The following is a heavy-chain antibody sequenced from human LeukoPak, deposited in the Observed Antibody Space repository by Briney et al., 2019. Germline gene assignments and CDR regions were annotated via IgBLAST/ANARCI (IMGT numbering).Heavy chain of an antibody. CDR2: ISAYNGNT. V-gene: IGHV1-18*01. D-gene: IGHD4-23*01. J-gene: IGHJ2*01. CDR3: ARGRRWSSHKSYGVWYFDL. CDR1: VYAFTSYG. Sequence: ASVKVSCKASVYAFTSYGISWVRQAPGQGLEWMGWISAYNGNTNYAQKRQGRVTMTTDTSTSTAYMELRSLRSDDTAVYYCARGRRWSSHKSYGVWYFDLWGRGTLVTVSS.